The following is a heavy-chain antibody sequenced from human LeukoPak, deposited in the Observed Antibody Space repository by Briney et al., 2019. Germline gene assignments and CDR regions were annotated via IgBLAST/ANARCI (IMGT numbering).Heavy chain of an antibody. V-gene: IGHV4-38-2*02. D-gene: IGHD3-22*01. CDR3: ARADRAQALPY. J-gene: IGHJ4*02. CDR1: GYSISSGYY. CDR2: IYHSGST. Sequence: PSETLSLTCTVSGYSISSGYYWGWIRQPPGKGLEWIGSIYHSGSTYYNPSLKSRVTISVDTSKHQFSLKLSSVTAADTAVYYCARADRAQALPYWGQGTLVTVSS.